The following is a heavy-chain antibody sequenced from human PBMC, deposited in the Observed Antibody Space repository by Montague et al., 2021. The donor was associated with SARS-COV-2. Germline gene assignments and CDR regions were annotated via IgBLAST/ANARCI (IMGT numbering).Heavy chain of an antibody. CDR3: ARREDYYGSGSYPN. CDR1: GGSISSSSYY. D-gene: IGHD3-10*01. J-gene: IGHJ4*02. CDR2: IYYRGST. V-gene: IGHV4-39*01. Sequence: SETLSLTCTVSGGSISSSSYYWGWIRQPPGKGLEWIGSIYYRGSTYYNPSLKSRVTISVDTSKNQFSLKLSSVTAADTAVYYCARREDYYGSGSYPNWGQGTLVTVSS.